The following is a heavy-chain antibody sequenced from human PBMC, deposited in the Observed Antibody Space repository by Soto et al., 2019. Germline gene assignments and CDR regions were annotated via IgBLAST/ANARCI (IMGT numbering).Heavy chain of an antibody. CDR1: GGSISSGDYY. V-gene: IGHV3-11*04. Sequence: LSLTCTVSGGSISSGDYYWSWIRQPPGKGLEWVSYISSSSSTIYYADSVKGRFTISRDNAKNSLYLQMNSLRAEDTAVYYCARADYGDYGIDYWGQGTLVTVS. CDR2: ISSSSSTI. CDR3: ARADYGDYGIDY. D-gene: IGHD4-17*01. J-gene: IGHJ4*02.